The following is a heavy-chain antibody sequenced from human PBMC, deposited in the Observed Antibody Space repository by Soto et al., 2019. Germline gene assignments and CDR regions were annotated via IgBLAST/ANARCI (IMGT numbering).Heavy chain of an antibody. Sequence: GGSLRLSCAASGFTFSSYAMHWVRQAPGKGLEWVAVISYDGSNKYYADSVKGRFTISRDNSRNTLYLQMNSLRAEDTAVYHCANTFNNDYISRGYYYYNGMDVWGQGTTVTVSS. CDR1: GFTFSSYA. J-gene: IGHJ6*02. CDR2: ISYDGSNK. CDR3: ANTFNNDYISRGYYYYNGMDV. V-gene: IGHV3-30-3*01. D-gene: IGHD5-12*01.